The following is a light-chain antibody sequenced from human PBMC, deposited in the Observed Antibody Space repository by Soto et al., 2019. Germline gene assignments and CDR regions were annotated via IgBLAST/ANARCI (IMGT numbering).Light chain of an antibody. CDR1: QSINIW. V-gene: IGKV1-5*03. Sequence: DIQLTQSPSTLSASVGDRVTITCRASQSINIWLAWYQQKPGKAPKLLMYKASSLEGGVPSTFSGSGSGTEFTLSIISLQPDDFATYYCQQYYSYPYTFGQGTKLEI. CDR3: QQYYSYPYT. CDR2: KAS. J-gene: IGKJ2*01.